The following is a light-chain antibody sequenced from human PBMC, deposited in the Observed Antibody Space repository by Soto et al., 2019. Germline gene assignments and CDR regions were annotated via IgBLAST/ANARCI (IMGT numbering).Light chain of an antibody. CDR3: AAWDDILNGSV. J-gene: IGLJ1*01. CDR1: SSNIESNT. V-gene: IGLV1-44*01. Sequence: QSALTQPPSASGTPGQRVTISCSGSSSNIESNTVTWYQQLPGTAPKLVIYSNYDRPSGVPDRFSGSTSGTSASLVIRGLQSEDEADYYCAAWDDILNGSVFGCGPNVTVL. CDR2: SNY.